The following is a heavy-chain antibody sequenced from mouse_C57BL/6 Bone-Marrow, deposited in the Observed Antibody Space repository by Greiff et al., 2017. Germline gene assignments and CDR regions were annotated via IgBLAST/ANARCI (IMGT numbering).Heavy chain of an antibody. CDR1: GFSLPSYG. Sequence: QVQLKESGPGLVQPSQSLSITCTVSGFSLPSYGVHWVRQSPGKGLEWLGVLWRGGSTDYTEAFMSRLSITTDNYKSQVFFKMNSLQADDTAIYYCAKGGVTRYYYAMDYWGQGTSVTVSS. CDR3: AKGGVTRYYYAMDY. CDR2: LWRGGST. D-gene: IGHD2-5*01. J-gene: IGHJ4*01. V-gene: IGHV2-5*01.